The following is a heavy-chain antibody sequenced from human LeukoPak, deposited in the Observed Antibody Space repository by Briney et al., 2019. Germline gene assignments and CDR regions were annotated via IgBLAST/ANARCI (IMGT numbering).Heavy chain of an antibody. CDR2: IYYSGST. CDR3: ARVRGFSGYSYGSGAYFDY. D-gene: IGHD5-18*01. J-gene: IGHJ4*02. Sequence: SETLSLTCTVSGGSISSSSYYWGWIRQPPGKGLEWIGSIYYSGSTYYNPSLKSRVTISVDTSKNQFSLKLSSVTAADTAVYYCARVRGFSGYSYGSGAYFDYWGQGTLVTVSS. V-gene: IGHV4-39*07. CDR1: GGSISSSSYY.